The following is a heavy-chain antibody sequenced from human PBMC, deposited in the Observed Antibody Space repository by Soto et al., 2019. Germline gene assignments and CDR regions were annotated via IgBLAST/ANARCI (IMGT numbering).Heavy chain of an antibody. Sequence: PSETLSLTCAVYGGAFSGYYWSWLRQPPGKGLEWIGEINQSGSTNYNPSLKSRVTISIDTSKNQFSLKVSSVTAADTAVYYCARGLNYVVYWGQGTLVTVSS. CDR2: INQSGST. J-gene: IGHJ4*02. CDR1: GGAFSGYY. D-gene: IGHD3-16*01. V-gene: IGHV4-34*01. CDR3: ARGLNYVVY.